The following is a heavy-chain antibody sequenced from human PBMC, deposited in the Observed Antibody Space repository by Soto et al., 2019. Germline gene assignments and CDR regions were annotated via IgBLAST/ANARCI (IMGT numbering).Heavy chain of an antibody. CDR3: ARDHVVRGVINWFDP. D-gene: IGHD3-10*01. CDR1: GGPVSSGSYY. J-gene: IGHJ5*02. CDR2: IYYSGST. V-gene: IGHV4-61*01. Sequence: PSETLSITCTVSGGPVSSGSYYWSWIRQPPGKGLEWIGYIYYSGSTNYNPSLKSRVTISVDTSKNQFSLKLSSVTAADTAVYYCARDHVVRGVINWFDPWGQGTLVTVSS.